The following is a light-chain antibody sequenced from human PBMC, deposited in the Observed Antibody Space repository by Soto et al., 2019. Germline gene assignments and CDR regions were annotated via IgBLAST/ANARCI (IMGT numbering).Light chain of an antibody. Sequence: DIQMTQSPYSLSASVGDRVTITCRASQSISNYLNWYQQKPGKAPRLLIHAASSLQSGVPSRFSGSGSGTYFTLTISSLQPEDFAIYYCQQCYNAPRTFGPGTKVEIK. CDR1: QSISNY. V-gene: IGKV1-39*01. J-gene: IGKJ1*01. CDR3: QQCYNAPRT. CDR2: AAS.